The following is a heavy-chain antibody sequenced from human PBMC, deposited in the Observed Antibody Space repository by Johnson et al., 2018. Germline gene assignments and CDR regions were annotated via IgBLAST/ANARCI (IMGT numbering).Heavy chain of an antibody. D-gene: IGHD3-10*01. CDR2: IYYSGST. CDR1: GGSISSYY. Sequence: QVQLQESGPGLVKPSETLSLNCTVSGGSISSYYWSWIRQPPGKGLEWIGYIYYSGSTNYNPSLQSRVTISVNTSKNQFSLKLSSVTAADTAVYYWARDITMVRGVISYSGMDVGGHGTTVIVSS. CDR3: ARDITMVRGVISYSGMDV. V-gene: IGHV4-59*01. J-gene: IGHJ6*02.